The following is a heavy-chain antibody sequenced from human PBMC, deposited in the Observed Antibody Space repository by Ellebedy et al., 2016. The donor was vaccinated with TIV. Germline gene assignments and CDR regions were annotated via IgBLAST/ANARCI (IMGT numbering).Heavy chain of an antibody. CDR3: ARPQTVSFFGLDV. CDR2: IWYDGSNK. Sequence: GGSLRLSCAASGFTFSSYGMHWVRQAPGKGLEWVAVIWYDGSNKYYADSVKGRFTISRDKAKNSLYLQVNSLRAEDTAVYYCARPQTVSFFGLDVWGQGTTVTVSS. J-gene: IGHJ6*02. V-gene: IGHV3-33*01. D-gene: IGHD1-14*01. CDR1: GFTFSSYG.